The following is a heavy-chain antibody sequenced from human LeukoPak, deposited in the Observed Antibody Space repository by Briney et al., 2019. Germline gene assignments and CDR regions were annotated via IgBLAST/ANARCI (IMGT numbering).Heavy chain of an antibody. J-gene: IGHJ6*02. CDR3: AREKRRVGYGMDV. CDR1: GFTVSSNY. Sequence: HPGRSLRLSCAASGFTVSSNYMSWVRQAPGKGLEWVSVIYSGGSTYYADSVKGRFTISRDNSKNTLYLQMNSLRAEDTAVYYCAREKRRVGYGMDVWGQGTTVTVSS. CDR2: IYSGGST. V-gene: IGHV3-53*01.